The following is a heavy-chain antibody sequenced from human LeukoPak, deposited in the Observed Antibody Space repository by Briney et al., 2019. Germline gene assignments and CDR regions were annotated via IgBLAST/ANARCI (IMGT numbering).Heavy chain of an antibody. Sequence: SETLSLTCTVSGGSISSSSYYWGWIRQPPGKGLEWIGSIYYSGSTYYNPSLKSRVTISVDTSKNQFSLKLSSVTAADTAVYYCARDRKYCSGGSCYWFDPWGQGTLVTVSS. CDR2: IYYSGST. V-gene: IGHV4-39*07. D-gene: IGHD2-15*01. CDR1: GGSISSSSYY. J-gene: IGHJ5*02. CDR3: ARDRKYCSGGSCYWFDP.